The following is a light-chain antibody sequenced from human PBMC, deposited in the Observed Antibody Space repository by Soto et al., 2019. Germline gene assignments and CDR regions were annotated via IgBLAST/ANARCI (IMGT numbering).Light chain of an antibody. CDR3: SSFTRTSTVV. J-gene: IGLJ3*02. CDR1: SSDVGAYNS. CDR2: DVN. V-gene: IGLV2-14*01. Sequence: QSALTQPASVSGSPGQSITISCTGTSSDVGAYNSVSWYQQHPGRAPKLVIYDVNNRPSGVSNRFSGSKSGNSASLTISGLQADDEADFFCSSFTRTSTVVFGGGTKLTVL.